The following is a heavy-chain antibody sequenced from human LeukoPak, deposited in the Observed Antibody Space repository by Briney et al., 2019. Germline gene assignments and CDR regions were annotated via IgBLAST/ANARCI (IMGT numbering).Heavy chain of an antibody. V-gene: IGHV1-18*01. J-gene: IGHJ4*02. Sequence: ASVKVSCKISGYNLRSYGISWVRQAPGQGLEWLGWISPYSGNTNYTEKVQHRVTMTTDTSTSTVYMELRSLRSDDTAVYYCARDEDYGIFVNVDYWGQGTLVTVSS. CDR3: ARDEDYGIFVNVDY. CDR2: ISPYSGNT. CDR1: GYNLRSYG. D-gene: IGHD4-17*01.